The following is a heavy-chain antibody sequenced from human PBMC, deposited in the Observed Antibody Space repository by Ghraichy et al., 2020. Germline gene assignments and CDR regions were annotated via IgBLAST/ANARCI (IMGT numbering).Heavy chain of an antibody. V-gene: IGHV3-23*01. CDR3: AKAWGFCRGGTCPSYKWFDP. J-gene: IGHJ5*02. D-gene: IGHD2-15*01. Sequence: GSLRLSCAASGFTFSSYEMTWVRQAPGKGLEWVSTISGGGGNTYYGDSVKGRFTVSRDNSHNTMSLQMNSLRAEDTALYYCAKAWGFCRGGTCPSYKWFDPWGPGTLVTVSS. CDR1: GFTFSSYE. CDR2: ISGGGGNT.